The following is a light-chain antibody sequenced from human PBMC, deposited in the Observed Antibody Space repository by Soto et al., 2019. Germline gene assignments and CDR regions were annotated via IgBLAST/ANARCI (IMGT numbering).Light chain of an antibody. CDR1: QSVSSY. J-gene: IGKJ5*01. CDR2: DAS. Sequence: ILLTQSPGTLSLSPGERATLSCRASQSVSSYLAWYQQKPGQAPRLLIYDASNRANGIPARFSGSGSGTDFTLTISSLEPEDFAVYDCQQRSNWHPITFGQGTRLEIK. CDR3: QQRSNWHPIT. V-gene: IGKV3-11*01.